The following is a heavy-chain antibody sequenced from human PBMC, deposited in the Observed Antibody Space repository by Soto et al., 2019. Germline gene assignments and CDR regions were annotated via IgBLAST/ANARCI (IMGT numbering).Heavy chain of an antibody. CDR2: IYYSGST. J-gene: IGHJ6*02. D-gene: IGHD1-7*01. Sequence: ASETLSLTCTVSGGSISRGGYYWSWIRQHPGKGLEWIGYIYYSGSTYYNPSLKSRVTISVDTSKNQFSLKLSSVTAADTAVYYCARENWNYANYYYYGMDVWGQGTAVTVSS. CDR1: GGSISRGGYY. V-gene: IGHV4-31*03. CDR3: ARENWNYANYYYYGMDV.